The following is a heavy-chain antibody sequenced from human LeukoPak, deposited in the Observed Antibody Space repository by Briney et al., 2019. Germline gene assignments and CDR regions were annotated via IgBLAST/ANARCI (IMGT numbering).Heavy chain of an antibody. V-gene: IGHV4-30-2*01. CDR3: ARGWFGELNPRVKPGALDY. CDR2: IYHSGST. CDR1: GGSISSGGYS. D-gene: IGHD3-10*01. J-gene: IGHJ4*02. Sequence: SETLSLTCAVSGGSISSGGYSGSWIRQPPGKGLEWIGYIYHSGSTYYNPSLKSRVTISVDRSKNQFSLKLSSVTAADTAVYYCARGWFGELNPRVKPGALDYWGQGTLVTVSS.